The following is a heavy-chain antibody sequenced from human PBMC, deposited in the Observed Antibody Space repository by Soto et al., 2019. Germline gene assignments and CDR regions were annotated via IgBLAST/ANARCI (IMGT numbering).Heavy chain of an antibody. J-gene: IGHJ6*03. CDR1: GFTFSSYA. CDR3: AKDFVGGTIFGVVILTYYYYYMDV. V-gene: IGHV3-23*01. CDR2: ISGSGGST. D-gene: IGHD3-3*01. Sequence: GGSLRLSCAASGFTFSSYAMSWVRQAPGKGLEWVSAISGSGGSTYYADSVKGRFTISRDNSKNTLYLQMNSLRAEDTAVYYCAKDFVGGTIFGVVILTYYYYYMDVWGKGTTVTVSS.